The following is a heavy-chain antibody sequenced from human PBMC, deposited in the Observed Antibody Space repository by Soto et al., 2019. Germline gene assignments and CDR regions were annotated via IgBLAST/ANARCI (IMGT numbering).Heavy chain of an antibody. D-gene: IGHD1-26*01. CDR3: ARDWENWLLDY. Sequence: GGSLRLSCAASGFTFSSYSMNWDRQAPGKGLEWVSSISSSSSYIYYADSVKGRFTISRDNAKNSLYLQMNSLRAEDTAVYYCARDWENWLLDYWGQGTLVTVSS. J-gene: IGHJ4*02. V-gene: IGHV3-21*01. CDR1: GFTFSSYS. CDR2: ISSSSSYI.